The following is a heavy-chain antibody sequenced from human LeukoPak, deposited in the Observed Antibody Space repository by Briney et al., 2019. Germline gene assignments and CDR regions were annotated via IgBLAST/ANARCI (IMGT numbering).Heavy chain of an antibody. D-gene: IGHD3-22*01. J-gene: IGHJ4*02. V-gene: IGHV3-53*01. Sequence: GGSLRLSCAASGXTVSSSYMSWVRQAPGKGPEWVSVIYSGGTTYYADSVKGRFTISRDNSMDTLYLQMNSLRAEDTAVYYCAKRGYYYDSSAYYYFDYWGQGTLVTVSS. CDR3: AKRGYYYDSSAYYYFDY. CDR2: IYSGGTT. CDR1: GXTVSSSY.